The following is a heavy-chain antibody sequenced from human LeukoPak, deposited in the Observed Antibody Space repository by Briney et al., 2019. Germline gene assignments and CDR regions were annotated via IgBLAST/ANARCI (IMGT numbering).Heavy chain of an antibody. Sequence: GGSLSLSCAASGFTFDDYGMSWVRQAPGKGLEWVSGINWNGGSTGYADSVKGRFTISRDNAKNSLYLQMHSLRADDTALYYCARVTYYYDSSGSWDYWGQGTLVTVSS. CDR1: GFTFDDYG. CDR3: ARVTYYYDSSGSWDY. CDR2: INWNGGST. J-gene: IGHJ4*02. V-gene: IGHV3-20*04. D-gene: IGHD3-22*01.